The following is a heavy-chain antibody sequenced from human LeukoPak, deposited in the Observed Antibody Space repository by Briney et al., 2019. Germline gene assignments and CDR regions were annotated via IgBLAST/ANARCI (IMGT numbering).Heavy chain of an antibody. J-gene: IGHJ6*04. D-gene: IGHD4-17*01. Sequence: PGGSLRLSCAASGFTFSSYAMSWVRQAPGKGREWVSAISGSGGSTYYADSVEGRFTISRDNSKNTLYLQMNSLRAEDTAVYYCAKSRNPTVTRLGYYYGMDVWGKGTTVTVSS. CDR3: AKSRNPTVTRLGYYYGMDV. CDR2: ISGSGGST. V-gene: IGHV3-23*01. CDR1: GFTFSSYA.